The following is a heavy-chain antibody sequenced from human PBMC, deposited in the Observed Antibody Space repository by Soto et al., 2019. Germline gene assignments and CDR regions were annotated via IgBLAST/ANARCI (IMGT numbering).Heavy chain of an antibody. Sequence: SETLSLTCAVSGYFISSGYYWGWIRQPPGKGLEWIGSIYYSGSTYYNPSLKSRVTISVDTSKNQFSLKLSSVTAADTAVYYCARRKSRLYSSSWEHYGMDVWGQGTTVTVSS. CDR2: IYYSGST. V-gene: IGHV4-38-2*01. CDR3: ARRKSRLYSSSWEHYGMDV. D-gene: IGHD6-13*01. J-gene: IGHJ6*02. CDR1: GYFISSGYY.